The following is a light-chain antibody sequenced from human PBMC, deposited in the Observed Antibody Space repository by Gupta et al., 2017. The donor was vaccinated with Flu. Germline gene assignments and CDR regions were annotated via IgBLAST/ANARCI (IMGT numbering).Light chain of an antibody. CDR2: LSE. CDR1: SSNIGSNS. V-gene: IGLV1-47*01. J-gene: IGLJ3*02. CDR3: SVWDASRSGRV. Sequence: QSVVTQPPSASGTPGQSVTMSCSGRSSNIGSNSVYWYQQVPVTAPNLLIYLSEKRPSGIPDRFSGSKSGESASLVISGLRAEEEADYYCSVWDASRSGRVFGGGTRLTVL.